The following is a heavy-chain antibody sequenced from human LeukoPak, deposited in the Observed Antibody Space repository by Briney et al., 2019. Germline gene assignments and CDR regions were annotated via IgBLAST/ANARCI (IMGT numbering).Heavy chain of an antibody. D-gene: IGHD6-6*01. CDR3: ARSRTPYSSSFYYYYYMDV. CDR2: IIPIFGTA. Sequence: SVKVPCKASGGTFSSYAISWVRQAPGQGLEWMGGIIPIFGTANYAQKFQGRVTITTDESTSTAYMELSSLRSEDTAVYYCARSRTPYSSSFYYYYYMDVWGKGTTVTVSS. J-gene: IGHJ6*03. V-gene: IGHV1-69*05. CDR1: GGTFSSYA.